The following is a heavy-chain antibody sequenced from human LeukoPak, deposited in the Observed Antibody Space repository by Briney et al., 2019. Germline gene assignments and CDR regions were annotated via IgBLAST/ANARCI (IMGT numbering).Heavy chain of an antibody. J-gene: IGHJ4*02. D-gene: IGHD4-17*01. CDR1: GYTFTAYD. CDR2: INPNSGGT. CDR3: ARGSGAYYKFDY. Sequence: GASVKGSCKTSGYTFTAYDMHWVRHAPGQGVEWMGWINPNSGGTHCAQELQGRVTMTRDTYISTGYMELSRLTSDDSAVYYCARGSGAYYKFDYWGQGTLVTVSS. V-gene: IGHV1-2*02.